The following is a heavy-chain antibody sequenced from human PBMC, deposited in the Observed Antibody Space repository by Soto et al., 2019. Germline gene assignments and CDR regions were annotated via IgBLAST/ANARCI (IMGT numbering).Heavy chain of an antibody. CDR3: ARVPCITTTCSPLNWFDP. J-gene: IGHJ5*02. V-gene: IGHV1-2*02. CDR1: GYTFTGYY. D-gene: IGHD2-2*01. Sequence: ASVKVSCKASGYTFTGYYIHWVRQAPGQGLEWMGWINPNSGDTNSAQKFQVRVTMTRDTSISTAYMELSRLRSDDTAVYYCARVPCITTTCSPLNWFDPWGQGTLVTVSS. CDR2: INPNSGDT.